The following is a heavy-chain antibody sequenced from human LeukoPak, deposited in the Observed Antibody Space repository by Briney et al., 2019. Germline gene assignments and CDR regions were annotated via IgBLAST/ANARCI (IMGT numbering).Heavy chain of an antibody. CDR3: ARVGYLRSYSSGWYNWFDP. V-gene: IGHV1-69*13. J-gene: IGHJ5*02. CDR1: GGTFSSYA. CDR2: IIPIFGTA. D-gene: IGHD6-19*01. Sequence: GASEKVSCKASGGTFSSYAISWVRQAPGQGLEWMGGIIPIFGTANYAQKFQGRVTITADESTSTAYMELGSLRSEDTAVYYCARVGYLRSYSSGWYNWFDPWGQGTLVTVSS.